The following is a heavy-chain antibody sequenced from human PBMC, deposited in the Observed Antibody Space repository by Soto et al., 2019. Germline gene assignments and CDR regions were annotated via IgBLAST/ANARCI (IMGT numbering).Heavy chain of an antibody. CDR2: ISAYNGNT. CDR1: GYTFTSYG. J-gene: IGHJ5*02. V-gene: IGHV1-18*04. CDR3: ARHIGYCSCGSCLFDP. Sequence: ASVKVSCKASGYTFTSYGISWVRQAPGQGLEWMGWISAYNGNTNYAQKLQGRVTMTTDTSTSTAYMELRSLRSDDTAVYYCARHIGYCSCGSCLFDPWGQGTLVTVSS. D-gene: IGHD2-15*01.